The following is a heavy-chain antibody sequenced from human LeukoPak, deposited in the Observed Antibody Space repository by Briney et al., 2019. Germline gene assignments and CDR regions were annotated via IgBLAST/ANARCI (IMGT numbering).Heavy chain of an antibody. J-gene: IGHJ4*02. Sequence: SETLSLTCTVSGGSISSYYWSWIRQPAGKGLEWIGRIYTSGSTNYNPSLKSRVTMSVDTSKNQSSLKLSSVTAADTAVYYCAREVGYYGSGSYPFDYWGQGTLVTVSS. CDR1: GGSISSYY. D-gene: IGHD3-10*01. V-gene: IGHV4-4*07. CDR3: AREVGYYGSGSYPFDY. CDR2: IYTSGST.